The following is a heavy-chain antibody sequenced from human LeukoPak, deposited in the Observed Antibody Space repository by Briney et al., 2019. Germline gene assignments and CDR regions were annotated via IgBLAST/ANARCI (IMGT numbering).Heavy chain of an antibody. CDR2: IYYTGGT. CDR1: GGSISSSSYC. D-gene: IGHD1-1*01. CDR3: ASQRLTTGFDY. Sequence: PSETLSLTCTVSGGSISSSSYCWGWIRQPPGKGMEWIGGIYYTGGTYYSPSLKSRVTISVDMSKNQFSLTLSSVTAADTAVYFCASQRLTTGFDYWGQGTLVTVSS. V-gene: IGHV4-39*01. J-gene: IGHJ4*02.